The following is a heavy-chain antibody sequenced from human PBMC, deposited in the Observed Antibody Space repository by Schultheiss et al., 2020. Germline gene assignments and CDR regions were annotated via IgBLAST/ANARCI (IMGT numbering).Heavy chain of an antibody. J-gene: IGHJ4*02. CDR2: INPNSGGT. V-gene: IGHV1-2*06. Sequence: APDKAAFKASGYTFTGYDMHWARQAPGQGLEWMGRINPNSGGTNFAQKFQGRVTMTRDTSISTAYMELSRLRSDDTAVYYCARDRCSGGSCYVKDYWGQGTMVTVSS. CDR3: ARDRCSGGSCYVKDY. CDR1: GYTFTGYD. D-gene: IGHD2-15*01.